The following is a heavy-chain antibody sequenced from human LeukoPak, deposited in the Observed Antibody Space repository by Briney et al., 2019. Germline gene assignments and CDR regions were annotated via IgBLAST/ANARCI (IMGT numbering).Heavy chain of an antibody. V-gene: IGHV5-51*01. CDR3: ARQEYCSGGSCYTWYDP. D-gene: IGHD2-15*01. J-gene: IGHJ5*02. CDR1: GYSINNYW. CDR2: IYPADSDI. Sequence: GESLKISCKGSGYSINNYWIGWVRQMPGKGLEWMGIIYPADSDIRYSPSFQGQVTISADKSISTAYLQWSSLKASDTAMYYCARQEYCSGGSCYTWYDPWGQGTLVTVSS.